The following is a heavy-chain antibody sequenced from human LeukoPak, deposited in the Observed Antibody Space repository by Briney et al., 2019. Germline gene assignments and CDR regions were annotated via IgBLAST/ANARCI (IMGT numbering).Heavy chain of an antibody. CDR3: ATETIGRHYDY. V-gene: IGHV3-7*01. CDR2: IKQDGSEK. D-gene: IGHD1-14*01. CDR1: GFTFSTYW. Sequence: GGSLRLSCAASGFTFSTYWMSWVRQAPGKGLEWVANIKQDGSEKYYVDSVKDRFTISRDNAKNSLYLQMDSLRDEDTAVYYCATETIGRHYDYWGQGTLLTVSS. J-gene: IGHJ4*02.